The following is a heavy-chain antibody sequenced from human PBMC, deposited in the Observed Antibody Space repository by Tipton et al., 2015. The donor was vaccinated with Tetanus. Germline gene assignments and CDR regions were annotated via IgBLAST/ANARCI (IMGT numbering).Heavy chain of an antibody. CDR2: IYYSGST. V-gene: IGHV4-61*01. CDR1: GGSVSSGSYY. Sequence: TLSLTCTVSGGSVSSGSYYWSWIRQPPGKGLEWIGYIYYSGSTNYNPSLKSRVTISVDTSKNQFSLKLSSVTAADTAVYYCAREGYYDSSGYHYKGAFDIWGQGTMVTVSS. CDR3: AREGYYDSSGYHYKGAFDI. J-gene: IGHJ3*02. D-gene: IGHD3-22*01.